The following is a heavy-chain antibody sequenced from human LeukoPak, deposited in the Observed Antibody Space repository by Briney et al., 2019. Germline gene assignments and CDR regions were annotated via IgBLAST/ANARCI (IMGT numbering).Heavy chain of an antibody. J-gene: IGHJ4*02. CDR3: ATLTVRGVVPAAQFDY. D-gene: IGHD2-2*01. CDR2: ISGSGGST. Sequence: PAGSLRLSCAASGFTFSSYEMNWVRQAPGKGLEWVSAISGSGGSTYYADSVKGRFTISRDNSKNTLYLQMNSLRAEDTAVYYCATLTVRGVVPAAQFDYWGQGALVTVSS. V-gene: IGHV3-23*01. CDR1: GFTFSSYE.